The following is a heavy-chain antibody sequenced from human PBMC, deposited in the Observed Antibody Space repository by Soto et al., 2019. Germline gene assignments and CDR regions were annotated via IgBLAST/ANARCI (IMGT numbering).Heavy chain of an antibody. CDR3: ARYSSGWDYFEY. V-gene: IGHV4-39*01. CDR1: GGSISSSSYY. CDR2: IYYSGST. D-gene: IGHD6-19*01. J-gene: IGHJ4*02. Sequence: PSETLSLTCTVSGGSISSSSYYWGWIRQPPGKGLEWIGSIYYSGSTYYNPSLKSRVTISVDTSKNQFSLKLSSVTAADTAVYYCARYSSGWDYFEYWGQGTLVTVSS.